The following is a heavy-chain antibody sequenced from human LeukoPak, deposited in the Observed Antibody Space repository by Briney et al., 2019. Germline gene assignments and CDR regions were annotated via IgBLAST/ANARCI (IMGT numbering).Heavy chain of an antibody. CDR1: GGSFSGYY. Sequence: SETLSLTCAVYGGSFSGYYWSWIRQPPGKGLEWIGEISHSGGPNYNPSLKSRVTISVDTSKNQFSLKLTSLTAADTAVYYCARERGGLSHYYYMDVWGKGTTVAVSS. V-gene: IGHV4-34*01. CDR2: ISHSGGP. D-gene: IGHD6-25*01. J-gene: IGHJ6*03. CDR3: ARERGGLSHYYYMDV.